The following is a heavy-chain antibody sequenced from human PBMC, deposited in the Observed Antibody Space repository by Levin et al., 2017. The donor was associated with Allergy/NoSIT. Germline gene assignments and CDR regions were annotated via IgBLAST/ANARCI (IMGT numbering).Heavy chain of an antibody. D-gene: IGHD6-6*01. CDR2: IYHSGST. CDR1: GYSISSGYY. J-gene: IGHJ5*02. V-gene: IGHV4-38-2*01. Sequence: SQTLSLTCAVSGYSISSGYYWGWLRQPPGKGLEWIGSIYHSGSTYYNPSLKSRVTISVDTSKNQFSLKLSSVTAADTAVYYCARGLNVGRPRGSWFDPWGQGTLVTVSS. CDR3: ARGLNVGRPRGSWFDP.